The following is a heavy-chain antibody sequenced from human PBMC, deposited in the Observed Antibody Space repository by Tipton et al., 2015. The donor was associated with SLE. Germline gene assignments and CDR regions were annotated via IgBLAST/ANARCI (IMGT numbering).Heavy chain of an antibody. CDR3: ASAMVRGVREAWYFDL. CDR1: GYTFTGYY. D-gene: IGHD3-10*01. J-gene: IGHJ2*01. Sequence: QSGAEVKKPGASVKVSCKASGYTFTGYYMHWVRQAPGQGLEWMGWINPSSGGTNYAQKFQGRVTMTRDTSISTAYMELSRLRSDDTAMYYCASAMVRGVREAWYFDLWGRGTLVTVSS. V-gene: IGHV1-2*02. CDR2: INPSSGGT.